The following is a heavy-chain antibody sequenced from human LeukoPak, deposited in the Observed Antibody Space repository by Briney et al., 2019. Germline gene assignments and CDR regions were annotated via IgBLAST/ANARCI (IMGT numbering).Heavy chain of an antibody. V-gene: IGHV4-59*01. CDR1: GGSITTYY. CDR2: IYYTGSR. J-gene: IGHJ6*03. Sequence: SETLSLTCTVSGGSITTYYWSWVRQPPGKGLEWIGYIYYTGSRNYNPSLKSRVTLSVDTSKNQFSLKLSSVTAADTAVYYCAKYDTSGNYMDVWGKGTTVTVSS. CDR3: AKYDTSGNYMDV. D-gene: IGHD3-22*01.